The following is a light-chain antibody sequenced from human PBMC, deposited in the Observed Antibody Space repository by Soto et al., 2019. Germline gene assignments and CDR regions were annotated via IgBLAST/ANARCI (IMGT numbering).Light chain of an antibody. Sequence: QSALTQPRSMSGSPGQSVTISCTGSSSDIGAYKHVSWYQQHPGKAPKLLIYEVTKRPSGVPDRFSGSKSDNTASLTISGLQGDDEADYYCCSYAGRDIYVLFGGGTKVTVL. J-gene: IGLJ2*01. CDR1: SSDIGAYKH. CDR3: CSYAGRDIYVL. CDR2: EVT. V-gene: IGLV2-11*01.